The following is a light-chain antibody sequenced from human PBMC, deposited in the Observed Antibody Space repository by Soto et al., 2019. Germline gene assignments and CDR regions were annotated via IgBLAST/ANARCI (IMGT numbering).Light chain of an antibody. J-gene: IGKJ1*01. CDR2: RTS. V-gene: IGKV3-20*01. CDR1: QSVSISY. Sequence: EVVLTQATGTLSLSPGERATLSCRAIQSVSISYFAWYQRKPRQAPRLLIYRTSNRATGIPDRFSGSGSGTVFTLTISILEPEDVAVYWWQHYASPPSTFGQGTKLDI. CDR3: QHYASPPST.